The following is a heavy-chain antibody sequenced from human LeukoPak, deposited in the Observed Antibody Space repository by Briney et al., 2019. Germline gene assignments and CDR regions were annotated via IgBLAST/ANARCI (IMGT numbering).Heavy chain of an antibody. CDR1: GFTFSTYV. Sequence: GRSLRLSCAASGFTFSTYVMYWVRQAPREVLEWAALISYDGSSKYYADSVKGRFTISRDNSKNTVYLQMDSLRAEDTAVYYCAKVTTSTKYYSGLDVWGQGATVTVSS. CDR2: ISYDGSSK. D-gene: IGHD1-14*01. J-gene: IGHJ6*02. V-gene: IGHV3-30*18. CDR3: AKVTTSTKYYSGLDV.